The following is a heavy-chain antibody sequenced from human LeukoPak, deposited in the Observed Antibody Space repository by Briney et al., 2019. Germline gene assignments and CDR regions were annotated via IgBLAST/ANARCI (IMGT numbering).Heavy chain of an antibody. CDR3: AGRLTGSYFDY. J-gene: IGHJ4*02. Sequence: GGSLRLSCAASGFTFSSYAMSWVRQAPGKGLEWVSGISASGGSTYYADSVKGRFTISRDNSKNTLYLQMNSLRAEDAAVYYCAGRLTGSYFDYWGQGTLVTVSS. V-gene: IGHV3-23*01. CDR1: GFTFSSYA. CDR2: ISASGGST. D-gene: IGHD3-9*01.